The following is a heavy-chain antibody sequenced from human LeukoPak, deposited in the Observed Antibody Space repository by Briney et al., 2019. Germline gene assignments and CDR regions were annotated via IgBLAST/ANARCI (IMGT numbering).Heavy chain of an antibody. Sequence: PSETLSLTCAVYGGSFSGYYWSWIRQPPGKGLEWIGEINHSGSTNYNPSLKSRVTISVDTSKNQFSLKLSSVTAADTAVYYCARAHWTTYYDILTGYYPKRTYYYFDYWGQGTLVTVSS. CDR1: GGSFSGYY. D-gene: IGHD3-9*01. J-gene: IGHJ4*02. CDR2: INHSGST. CDR3: ARAHWTTYYDILTGYYPKRTYYYFDY. V-gene: IGHV4-34*01.